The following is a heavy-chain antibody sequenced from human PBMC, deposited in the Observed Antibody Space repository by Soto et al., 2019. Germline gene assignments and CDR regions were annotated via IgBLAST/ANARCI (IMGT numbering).Heavy chain of an antibody. D-gene: IGHD6-6*01. Sequence: SETLSLTCTVSGGSISSGGYYWSWIRQHPGKGLEWIGYIYYSGSTYYNPSLKSRVTISVDTSKNQFSLKLSSVTAADTAVYYCARDSTSTSIAARGFDYWGQGTLVTVSS. CDR3: ARDSTSTSIAARGFDY. CDR2: IYYSGST. V-gene: IGHV4-31*03. J-gene: IGHJ4*02. CDR1: GGSISSGGYY.